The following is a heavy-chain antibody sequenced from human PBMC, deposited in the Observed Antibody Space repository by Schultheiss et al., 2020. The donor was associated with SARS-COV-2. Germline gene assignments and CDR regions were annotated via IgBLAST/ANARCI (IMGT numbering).Heavy chain of an antibody. CDR1: GFTFSSYA. CDR2: ISGSGGST. CDR3: AREGVVGAVTGLDV. J-gene: IGHJ6*02. D-gene: IGHD2-15*01. V-gene: IGHV3-23*01. Sequence: GESLKISCAASGFTFSSYAMSWVRQAPGKGLEWVSTISGSGGSTYYADSVKGRFTVSRDNSKNTLSLQMNSLRAEDTAVYYCAREGVVGAVTGLDVWGQGTTVTVSS.